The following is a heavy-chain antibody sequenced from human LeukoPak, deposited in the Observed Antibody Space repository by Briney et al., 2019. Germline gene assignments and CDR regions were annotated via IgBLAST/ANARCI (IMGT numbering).Heavy chain of an antibody. CDR2: IYYSGST. CDR3: AREAKGYYFDY. J-gene: IGHJ4*02. CDR1: GAPITRYY. Sequence: ASETLSLTCTVSGAPITRYYWSWIRQPPGKGLEWIGYIYYSGSTNYNPSLKSRVTISVDTSKNQFSLKLSSVTAADTAVYYCAREAKGYYFDYWGQGTLVTVSS. V-gene: IGHV4-59*01.